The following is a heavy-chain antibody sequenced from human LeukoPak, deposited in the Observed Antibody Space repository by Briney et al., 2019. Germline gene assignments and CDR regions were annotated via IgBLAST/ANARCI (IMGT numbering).Heavy chain of an antibody. CDR1: GYTFSNYD. Sequence: ASVKVSCKASGYTFSNYDVIWVRQAPGQGLEWMGWVNPFSGGTIPAQKFQDRVTMTKDTSINTAYMELSSLRSDDTAVYYCARVKDSSSWHYFGFWGQGTLVTVSS. J-gene: IGHJ4*02. CDR2: VNPFSGGT. V-gene: IGHV1-2*02. D-gene: IGHD6-13*01. CDR3: ARVKDSSSWHYFGF.